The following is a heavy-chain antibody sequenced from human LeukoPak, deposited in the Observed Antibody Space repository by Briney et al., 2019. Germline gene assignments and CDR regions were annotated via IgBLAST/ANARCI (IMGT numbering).Heavy chain of an antibody. J-gene: IGHJ6*03. V-gene: IGHV4-59*08. CDR1: GGSIGSFF. Sequence: PSETLSLTCTVSGGSIGSFFWSWIRQPPGKALEWIGYIHYSGSTKYNPSLKSRVTISVDTSKNQFSLKLSSVTAADTAVYYCARLVVPAAMEPYYYYYYMDVWGKGTTVTISS. CDR2: IHYSGST. D-gene: IGHD2-2*01. CDR3: ARLVVPAAMEPYYYYYYMDV.